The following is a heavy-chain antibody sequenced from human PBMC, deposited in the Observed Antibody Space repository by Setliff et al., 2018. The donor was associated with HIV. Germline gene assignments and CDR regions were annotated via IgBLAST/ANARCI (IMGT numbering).Heavy chain of an antibody. CDR2: IYPGDSDT. CDR3: ARLGYYHFWSGPEGYMDV. CDR1: GYDFPHSW. Sequence: GESLKISCKGSGYDFPHSWIGWVRQIPGKGLEWMGIIYPGDSDTRYSPSFQGQVTISADKSISAAYLQWSSLKASDTAMYYCARLGYYHFWSGPEGYMDVWGKGTTVTVSS. D-gene: IGHD3-3*01. V-gene: IGHV5-51*01. J-gene: IGHJ6*03.